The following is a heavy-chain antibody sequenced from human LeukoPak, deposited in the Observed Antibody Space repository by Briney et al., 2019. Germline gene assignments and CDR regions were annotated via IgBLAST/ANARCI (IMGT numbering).Heavy chain of an antibody. CDR1: GFTFSSYS. V-gene: IGHV3-48*04. J-gene: IGHJ3*02. CDR3: ARDGHYCDSSGYATAFDI. CDR2: ISSSSSTI. Sequence: PGGSLRLSCAASGFTFSSYSMNWVRQAPGKGLEWVSYISSSSSTIYYADSVKGRFTMSRDNAKNSLYLQMNSLRAEDTAVYYCARDGHYCDSSGYATAFDIWGQGTMVTVSS. D-gene: IGHD3-22*01.